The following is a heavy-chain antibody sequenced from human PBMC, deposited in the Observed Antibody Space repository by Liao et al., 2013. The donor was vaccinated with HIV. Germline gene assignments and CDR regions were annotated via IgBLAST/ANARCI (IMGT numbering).Heavy chain of an antibody. V-gene: IGHV4-59*10. CDR3: ARWDWTTFSFDS. CDR2: TFTSGST. J-gene: IGHJ4*02. Sequence: QVQLQQWGAGLLKPSETLSLTCAVYGGSFSGYYWHWLRQPAGKGLEWIGRTFTSGSTNYNSSLKSRVTIAVDTSKNEFSLKLSSVTAADTAVYYCARWDWTTFSFDSWGQGTLVTVSS. D-gene: IGHD3/OR15-3a*01. CDR1: GGSFSGYY.